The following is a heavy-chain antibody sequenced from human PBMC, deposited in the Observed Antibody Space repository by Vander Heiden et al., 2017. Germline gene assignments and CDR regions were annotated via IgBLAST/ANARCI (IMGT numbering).Heavy chain of an antibody. CDR2: IGTAGDT. Sequence: EVQLVESGGGLVQPGGSLRLSCAASGFTFSSYDMHWVRQATGKGLEWVSAIGTAGDTYYPGSVKGRFTISRENAKNSLYLQMNSLRAGDTAVYYCARVKDYYDSSGYYSGAFDIWGQGTMVTVSS. CDR3: ARVKDYYDSSGYYSGAFDI. D-gene: IGHD3-22*01. V-gene: IGHV3-13*01. J-gene: IGHJ3*02. CDR1: GFTFSSYD.